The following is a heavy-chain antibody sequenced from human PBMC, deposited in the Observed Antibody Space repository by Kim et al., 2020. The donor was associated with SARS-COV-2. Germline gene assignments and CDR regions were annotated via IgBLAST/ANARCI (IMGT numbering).Heavy chain of an antibody. CDR3: ARESDAAAGPFDY. V-gene: IGHV4-59*01. J-gene: IGHJ4*02. CDR1: GGSISSYY. Sequence: SETLSLTCTVSGGSISSYYWSWIRQPPGKGLEWIGYIYYSGSTNYNPSLKSRVTISVDTSKNQFSLKLSSVTAADTAVYYCARESDAAAGPFDYWGQGTLVTVSS. CDR2: IYYSGST. D-gene: IGHD6-13*01.